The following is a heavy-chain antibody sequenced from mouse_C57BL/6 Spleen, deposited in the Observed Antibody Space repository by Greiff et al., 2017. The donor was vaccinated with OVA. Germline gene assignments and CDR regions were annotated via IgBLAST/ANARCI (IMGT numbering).Heavy chain of an antibody. J-gene: IGHJ4*01. CDR1: GYTFTTYP. D-gene: IGHD1-1*01. Sequence: VKLVESGAELVKPGASVKMSCKASGYTFTTYPIEWMKQNHGKSLEWIGNFHPYNDDTKYNEKFKGKATLTVEKSSSTVYLELSRLTSDDSAVYYCARRGLLRYYAMDYWGQGTSVTVSS. CDR3: ARRGLLRYYAMDY. V-gene: IGHV1-47*01. CDR2: FHPYNDDT.